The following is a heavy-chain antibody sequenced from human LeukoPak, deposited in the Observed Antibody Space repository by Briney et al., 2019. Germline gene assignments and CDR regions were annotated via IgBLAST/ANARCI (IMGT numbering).Heavy chain of an antibody. CDR3: ARDLLDTAMVRDYYGMDV. CDR1: GFTFSSYS. V-gene: IGHV3-21*01. Sequence: GGSLRLSCAASGFTFSSYSMNWVRQAPGKGLEWVSSISSSSSYIYYADSVKGRFTISRDNAKNSLYLQMNSLRAEDTAVYYCARDLLDTAMVRDYYGMDVWGQGTTVTVSS. J-gene: IGHJ6*02. D-gene: IGHD5-18*01. CDR2: ISSSSSYI.